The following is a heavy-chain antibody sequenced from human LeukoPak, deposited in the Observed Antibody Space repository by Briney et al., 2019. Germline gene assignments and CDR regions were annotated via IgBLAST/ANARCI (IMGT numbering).Heavy chain of an antibody. J-gene: IGHJ5*02. CDR3: AKEGSGYYR. CDR2: ISYDGSNK. CDR1: GFTFSSYG. Sequence: GRSLRLSCAASGFTFSSYGMHWVRQAPGKGPEWVAVISYDGSNKYYADSVKGRFTISRDNSKNTLSLQVNSLRVEDTAMYYCAKEGSGYYRWGQGTLVTVSS. V-gene: IGHV3-30*18. D-gene: IGHD3-22*01.